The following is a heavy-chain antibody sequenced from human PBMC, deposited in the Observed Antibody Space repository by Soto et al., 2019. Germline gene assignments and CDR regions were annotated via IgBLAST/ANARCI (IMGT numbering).Heavy chain of an antibody. CDR2: IYTAGGT. V-gene: IGHV3-53*02. Sequence: EVQLVETGGGLIQPGGSLRLSCAASGFTVSNTYMTWVRQPPGKGLECVSVIYTAGGTNYEDSVKGRFIITRDNCKKTLYLQMNCLRAEDTAVYYCARALPVAKGGFDPWGQGTLVTVSS. CDR3: ARALPVAKGGFDP. D-gene: IGHD2-2*01. CDR1: GFTVSNTY. J-gene: IGHJ5*02.